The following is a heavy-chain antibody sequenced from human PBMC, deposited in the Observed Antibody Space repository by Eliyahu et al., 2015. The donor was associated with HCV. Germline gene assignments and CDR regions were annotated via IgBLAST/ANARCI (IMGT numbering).Heavy chain of an antibody. J-gene: IGHJ4*02. Sequence: EVQVVESGGGLVQPGGCXRLSCAASGFTFXNYWMXWVRQAPGKGXXWVXNIKQDGSEKYYVDSXKGRFTISRDNAENSVYLQMNSLRAEDTAVYYCARDRYSSDWSGHFDYWGQGALVTVSS. CDR1: GFTFXNYW. CDR2: IKQDGSEK. CDR3: ARDRYSSDWSGHFDY. V-gene: IGHV3-7*01. D-gene: IGHD6-19*01.